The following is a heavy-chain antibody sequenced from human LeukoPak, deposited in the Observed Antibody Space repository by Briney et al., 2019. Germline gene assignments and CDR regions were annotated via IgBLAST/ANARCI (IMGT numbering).Heavy chain of an antibody. CDR2: ISRSGGTI. Sequence: GGSLRLSCVASGFTFSSYEMNWVRQAPGKGLEWVSYISRSGGTIYYADSVKGRFTISRDNAKNSLYLQMNSLRAADTAVYYCGRDYGRGLGENAFDIWGQGTVVTVSS. J-gene: IGHJ3*02. V-gene: IGHV3-48*03. CDR1: GFTFSSYE. D-gene: IGHD3-16*01. CDR3: GRDYGRGLGENAFDI.